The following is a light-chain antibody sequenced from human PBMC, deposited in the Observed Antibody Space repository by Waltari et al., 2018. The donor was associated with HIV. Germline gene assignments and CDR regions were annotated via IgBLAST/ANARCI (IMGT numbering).Light chain of an antibody. CDR1: QTVLYSSNNKNY. V-gene: IGKV4-1*01. Sequence: DIVMPQSPDSLAVSLGERATLNCKSSQTVLYSSNNKNYLAWYQQKPGQPPKLLIYWASTRESGVPDRFSGSGSGTDFTLTISSLQAEDVAVYYCQQYYSTPPTFGQGTRLEIK. J-gene: IGKJ5*01. CDR3: QQYYSTPPT. CDR2: WAS.